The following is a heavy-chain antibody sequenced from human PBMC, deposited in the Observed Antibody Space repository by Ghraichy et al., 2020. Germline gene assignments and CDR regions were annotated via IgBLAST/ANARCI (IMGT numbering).Heavy chain of an antibody. Sequence: ESLNISCAASGFTFTSYWMYWVRQAPGKGPEWVTNIKEDGSKMYYVDSVKGRFTVSRDNAKKTLYLQMNSLRVEDTAVYYCAKDQDTGWSFADWGQGTLVTVSS. D-gene: IGHD1-26*01. V-gene: IGHV3-7*01. CDR1: GFTFTSYW. CDR2: IKEDGSKM. CDR3: AKDQDTGWSFAD. J-gene: IGHJ4*02.